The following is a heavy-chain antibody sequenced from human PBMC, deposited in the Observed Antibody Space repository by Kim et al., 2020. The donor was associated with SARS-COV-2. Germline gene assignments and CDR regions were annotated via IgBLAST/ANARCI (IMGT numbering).Heavy chain of an antibody. Sequence: VKGRFTIARDNSKNTLYLQMNSLRAEDTAVYYCAREGPAGATPKIDAFDIWGQGTMVTVSS. D-gene: IGHD1-26*01. CDR3: AREGPAGATPKIDAFDI. V-gene: IGHV3-30*07. J-gene: IGHJ3*02.